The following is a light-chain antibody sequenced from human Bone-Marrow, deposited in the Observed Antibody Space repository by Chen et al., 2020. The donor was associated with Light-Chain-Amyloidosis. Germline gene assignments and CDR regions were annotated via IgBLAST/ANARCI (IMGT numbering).Light chain of an antibody. CDR2: EVH. CDR3: SSFTGHSTLEH. Sequence: QPALTQPASVSGSPGKSITISCTGTRNDIGASNYVSWYHPHPGKAPKLLISEVHTRPSGISSRFSGSKSGNTASLTISALQPEDEADYYCSSFTGHSTLEHFGGGTKVTVL. J-gene: IGLJ2*01. V-gene: IGLV2-14*01. CDR1: RNDIGASNY.